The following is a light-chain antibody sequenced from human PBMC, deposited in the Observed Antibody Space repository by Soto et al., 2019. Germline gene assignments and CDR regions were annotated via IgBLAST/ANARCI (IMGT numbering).Light chain of an antibody. CDR3: MQPLQSCT. J-gene: IGKJ1*01. Sequence: DIVMTQSPLSLPVTPGEPASISCRSSQSLLHSNGYNYLDWYLQKPGQSLHLLSYLGSHRASWVPDGFSGSGSGTDFTLKISRVEAEYGGVDYSMQPLQSCTFGQGTKVEIK. CDR1: QSLLHSNGYNY. CDR2: LGS. V-gene: IGKV2-28*01.